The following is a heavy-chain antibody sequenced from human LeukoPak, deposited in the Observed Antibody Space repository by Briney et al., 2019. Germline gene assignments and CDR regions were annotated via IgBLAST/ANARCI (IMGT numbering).Heavy chain of an antibody. CDR2: ISSSSSTI. J-gene: IGHJ1*01. D-gene: IGHD6-19*01. V-gene: IGHV3-48*02. CDR1: GFIFSSYS. CDR3: ARDQGIAVAGTNFQN. Sequence: QAGGSLRLSCAASGFIFSSYSMNWVRQAPGKGLEWVSCISSSSSTIYYADSVKGRFTVSRDNAKNSLFLQMNSLRDEDTAVYYCARDQGIAVAGTNFQNWGQGTLVTVSS.